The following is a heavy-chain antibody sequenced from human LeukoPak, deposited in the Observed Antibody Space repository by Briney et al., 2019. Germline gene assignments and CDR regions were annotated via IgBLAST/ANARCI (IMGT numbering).Heavy chain of an antibody. V-gene: IGHV4-39*07. CDR1: GGSISNSRYY. Sequence: SETLSLTCTVSGGSISNSRYYWGWIRQPPGKGLECIGTIYYSGSTYYNPSLKSRVTISVDTSKNQFSLKLTSVTAADTAVYYCARRSTVTALFDYWGQGTLVTVSS. CDR2: IYYSGST. J-gene: IGHJ4*02. D-gene: IGHD4-17*01. CDR3: ARRSTVTALFDY.